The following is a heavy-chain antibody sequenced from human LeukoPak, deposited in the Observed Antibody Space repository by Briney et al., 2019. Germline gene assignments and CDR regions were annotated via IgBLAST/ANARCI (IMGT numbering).Heavy chain of an antibody. D-gene: IGHD3-22*01. CDR3: ARNSPDSSDYYISYYSYMDV. CDR1: GYTFTGYY. J-gene: IGHJ6*03. CDR2: INPNSGGT. Sequence: VASVKVSCKASGYTFTGYYMHWVRQAPGQGLEWMGWINPNSGGTNYAQKFQGRVTMTRDTSISTAYMELSRLRSDDTAVYYCARNSPDSSDYYISYYSYMDVWGKGTTVTVSS. V-gene: IGHV1-2*02.